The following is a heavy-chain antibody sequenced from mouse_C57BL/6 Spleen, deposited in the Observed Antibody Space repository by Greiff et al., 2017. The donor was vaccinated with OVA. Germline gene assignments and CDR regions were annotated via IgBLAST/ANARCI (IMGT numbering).Heavy chain of an antibody. CDR2: INPNNGGT. CDR3: ARGDYGSLAWFAY. J-gene: IGHJ3*01. Sequence: VQLQQSGPELVKPGASVKISCKASGYTFTDYYMNWVKQSHGKSLEWIGDINPNNGGTSYNQKFKGKATLTVDKSSSTAYMELRSLTSEDSAVYYCARGDYGSLAWFAYWGQGTLVTVAA. CDR1: GYTFTDYY. V-gene: IGHV1-26*01. D-gene: IGHD1-1*01.